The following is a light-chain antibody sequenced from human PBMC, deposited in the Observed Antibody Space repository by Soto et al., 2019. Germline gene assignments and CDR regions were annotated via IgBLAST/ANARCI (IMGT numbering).Light chain of an antibody. CDR2: GAS. Sequence: VMTKWPGPVYSTPTPISTLSCGASQSVSSSYFAWYQQKPGQAPRLLIYGASSRATGIPDRFSGSGSGTDFTLTISRLEPEDFAVYYCQQRMKWPLTFGQGTLLEI. J-gene: IGKJ5*01. CDR3: QQRMKWPLT. V-gene: IGKV3D-20*02. CDR1: QSVSSSY.